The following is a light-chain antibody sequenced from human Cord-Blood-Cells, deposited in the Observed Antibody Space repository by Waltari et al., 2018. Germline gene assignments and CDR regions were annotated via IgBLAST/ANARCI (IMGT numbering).Light chain of an antibody. J-gene: IGKJ3*01. CDR3: QQYYSYPPVT. Sequence: AIRITQSPSSPSASTGDRVTITSRASRCISSYLAWYQQKPGKAPQLLIYAASTLQRGVPSRFSGSGSGTDFTLTISCLQSEDFATYYCQQYYSYPPVTFGPGTKVDIK. CDR2: AAS. CDR1: RCISSY. V-gene: IGKV1-8*01.